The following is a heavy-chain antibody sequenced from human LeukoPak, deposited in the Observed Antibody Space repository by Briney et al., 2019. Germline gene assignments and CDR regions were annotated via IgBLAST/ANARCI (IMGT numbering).Heavy chain of an antibody. CDR1: GGSISSSSYY. CDR2: INHSGST. J-gene: IGHJ3*02. CDR3: AGLPAGAVAAPGVGAFDI. Sequence: KTSETLSLTCTVSGGSISSSSYYWGWIRQPPGKGLEWIGEINHSGSTNYNPSLKSRVTISVDTSKNQFSLKLSSVTAADTAVYYCAGLPAGAVAAPGVGAFDIWGQGTMVTVSS. D-gene: IGHD6-19*01. V-gene: IGHV4-39*07.